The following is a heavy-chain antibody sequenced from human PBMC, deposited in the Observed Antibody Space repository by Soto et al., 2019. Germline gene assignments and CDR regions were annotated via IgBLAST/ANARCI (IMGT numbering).Heavy chain of an antibody. V-gene: IGHV4-39*01. Sequence: SETLSLTCTVSGGSISSSSYYWGWIRQPPGKGLEWIGSIYYSGSTYYNPSLKSRVTISVDTSKNQFSLKLSSVTAADTAVYYCASSTFIVVVPAEYNWFDPWGQGTLVTVSS. D-gene: IGHD2-2*01. CDR3: ASSTFIVVVPAEYNWFDP. J-gene: IGHJ5*02. CDR1: GGSISSSSYY. CDR2: IYYSGST.